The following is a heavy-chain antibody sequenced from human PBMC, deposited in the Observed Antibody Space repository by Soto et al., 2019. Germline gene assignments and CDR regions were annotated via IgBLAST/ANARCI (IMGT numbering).Heavy chain of an antibody. V-gene: IGHV3-48*02. Sequence: GGSLRLCCAASGFTFSSYSMNWARQAPGKGLEWIAYIISTGTTIFYADSVKGRFTISRDNAKSSLYLQMNSLRDEDTAVYYCARDNGMAGSFDPWGQGTLVTVS. CDR3: ARDNGMAGSFDP. CDR1: GFTFSSYS. J-gene: IGHJ5*02. CDR2: IISTGTTI. D-gene: IGHD2-8*01.